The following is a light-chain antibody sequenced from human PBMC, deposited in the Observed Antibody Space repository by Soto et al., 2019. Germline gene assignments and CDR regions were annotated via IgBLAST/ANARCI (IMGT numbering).Light chain of an antibody. V-gene: IGKV3-11*01. Sequence: EIVLTQSPAALALSPGERATLSCRASQSVSTYLAWYQQKPGQAPRLLIYDASSRATGIPARFSGSGSGTDFTLTISSLEPEDFAVYYCQQRSNWLITFGQGTRREIK. CDR2: DAS. J-gene: IGKJ5*01. CDR1: QSVSTY. CDR3: QQRSNWLIT.